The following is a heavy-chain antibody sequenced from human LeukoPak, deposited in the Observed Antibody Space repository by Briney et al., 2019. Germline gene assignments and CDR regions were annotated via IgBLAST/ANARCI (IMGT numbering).Heavy chain of an antibody. CDR2: INYSGST. Sequence: SETLSLTCTVSGGSISSYYWSWIRQPPGKGLEWIGYINYSGSTNYNPSLKSRVTISIDTSKTQFSLKLSSVTAADTAVYYCARSLYIGSAGPDAFDIWGQGTVVTVSS. V-gene: IGHV4-59*08. CDR3: ARSLYIGSAGPDAFDI. CDR1: GGSISSYY. D-gene: IGHD6-13*01. J-gene: IGHJ3*02.